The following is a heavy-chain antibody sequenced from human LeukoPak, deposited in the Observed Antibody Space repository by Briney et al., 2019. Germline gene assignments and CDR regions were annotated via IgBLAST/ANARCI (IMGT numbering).Heavy chain of an antibody. CDR1: GFTFSSYA. CDR2: ISYDGSNK. CDR3: ARDSLDTAMVASSGGGDY. Sequence: GGSLRLSCAASGFTFSSYAMHWVRQAPGKGLEWGAVISYDGSNKYYADSVKGRFTISRDNSKNTLYLQMNSLRAEDTAVYYCARDSLDTAMVASSGGGDYWGQGTLVTVSS. J-gene: IGHJ4*02. D-gene: IGHD5-18*01. V-gene: IGHV3-30-3*01.